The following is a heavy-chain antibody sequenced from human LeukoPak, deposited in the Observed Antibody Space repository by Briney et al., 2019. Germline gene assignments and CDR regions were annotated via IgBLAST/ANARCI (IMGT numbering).Heavy chain of an antibody. D-gene: IGHD4-17*01. Sequence: GGSLRLSCAASGFTFSRHSMNWVRQAPGKGLEWVSSISSSSTYIYYSDSVKGRFTISRDNAKNSLYLQMNSLRVEDTAVYYCGAWTTVASYFDYWGQGTLVTVSS. J-gene: IGHJ4*02. CDR3: GAWTTVASYFDY. CDR2: ISSSSTYI. V-gene: IGHV3-21*06. CDR1: GFTFSRHS.